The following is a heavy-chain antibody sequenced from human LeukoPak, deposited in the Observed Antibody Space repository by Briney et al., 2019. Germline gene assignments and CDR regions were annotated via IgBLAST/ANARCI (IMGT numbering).Heavy chain of an antibody. D-gene: IGHD2-15*01. Sequence: GGSLRLSCAASGFTYSSYAMSWVRRAPGKGLEWVSTISYSGSSTYYADAVKGRFTISRDNSRNTVYLQMNSLRAEDTAIYYCAKDSARVVVLGYFDYWGQGTLVTVSS. V-gene: IGHV3-23*01. CDR3: AKDSARVVVLGYFDY. CDR2: ISYSGSST. J-gene: IGHJ4*02. CDR1: GFTYSSYA.